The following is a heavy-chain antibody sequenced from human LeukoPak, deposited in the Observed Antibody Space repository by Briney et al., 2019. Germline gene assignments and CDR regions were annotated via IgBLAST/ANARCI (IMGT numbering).Heavy chain of an antibody. CDR2: ISDNGGST. CDR1: GFTFSSYA. V-gene: IGHV3-64*01. Sequence: GGSLRLSCAASGFTFSSYAMHWVRQAPGKGLEYVSTISDNGGSTFYANSVKGRFTISRDNSKNTLYLQMGSLRPEDTAVYYCARVKKDIVVVPGAMRDTYYFDYWGQGTLVTVSS. D-gene: IGHD2-2*01. J-gene: IGHJ4*02. CDR3: ARVKKDIVVVPGAMRDTYYFDY.